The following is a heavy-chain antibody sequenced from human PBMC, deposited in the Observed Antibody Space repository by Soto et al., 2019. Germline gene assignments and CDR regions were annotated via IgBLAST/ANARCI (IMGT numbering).Heavy chain of an antibody. CDR3: ATEPAELLDFDY. Sequence: ESGGGVVQPGRSLRLSCAASGFTFSSYGMHCVRQAPGKGLEWVAVLSYDGSNKYYADSVKGRFTISRDNSKNTLYLQMNSLRAEDTAVYYCATEPAELLDFDYWGQGTLVTVSS. CDR2: LSYDGSNK. V-gene: IGHV3-30*03. CDR1: GFTFSSYG. D-gene: IGHD3-10*01. J-gene: IGHJ4*02.